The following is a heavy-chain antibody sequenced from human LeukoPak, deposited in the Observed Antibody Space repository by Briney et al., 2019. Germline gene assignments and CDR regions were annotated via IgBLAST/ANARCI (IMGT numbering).Heavy chain of an antibody. D-gene: IGHD2-2*01. V-gene: IGHV3-11*01. Sequence: PGGSLRLSCAASGFTFTDYYMSWIRQAPGKGLEWVSYITNSGTTIYYADSVKGRFTISRDNSKNTLYLQMNSLRAEDTAVYYCAKNRNGVVPAAIFAWFDPWGQGTLVTVSS. CDR1: GFTFTDYY. CDR2: ITNSGTTI. J-gene: IGHJ5*02. CDR3: AKNRNGVVPAAIFAWFDP.